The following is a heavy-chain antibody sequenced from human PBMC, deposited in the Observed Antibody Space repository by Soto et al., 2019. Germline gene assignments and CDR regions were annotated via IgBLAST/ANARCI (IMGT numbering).Heavy chain of an antibody. J-gene: IGHJ6*03. CDR2: ISWNSGSI. V-gene: IGHV3-9*01. Sequence: PGGSLRLSSAAAGFTIDDYAMHWVRQAPGKGLEWVSGISWNSGSIGYADSVKGRFTISRDNAKNSLYLQMNSLRAEDTALYYCAKDTVSNYYYYMDVWGKGTTVTVSS. CDR3: AKDTVSNYYYYMDV. CDR1: GFTIDDYA.